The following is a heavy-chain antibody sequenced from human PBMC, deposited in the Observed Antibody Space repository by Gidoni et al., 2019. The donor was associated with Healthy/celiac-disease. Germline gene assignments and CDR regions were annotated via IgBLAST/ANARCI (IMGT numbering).Heavy chain of an antibody. CDR2: IYPGDSDT. CDR1: GYSFTSYW. Sequence: EVQLVQSGAEVKKPGESLKISCKGSGYSFTSYWIGWVRQMPGKGLEWIGIIYPGDSDTRYSPSFQGQVTISADKSISTAYLQWSSLKASDTAMYYCASLYSGSYPGDGGNDFDIWGQGTMVTVSS. V-gene: IGHV5-51*01. J-gene: IGHJ3*02. CDR3: ASLYSGSYPGDGGNDFDI. D-gene: IGHD1-26*01.